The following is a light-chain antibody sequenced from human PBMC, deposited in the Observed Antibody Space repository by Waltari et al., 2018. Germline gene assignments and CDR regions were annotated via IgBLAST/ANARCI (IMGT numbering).Light chain of an antibody. J-gene: IGKJ3*01. V-gene: IGKV4-1*01. CDR3: QQYYSIPIT. CDR1: QSVLYSSNNKNY. Sequence: DIVMTQSPDSLDVSLGERATINCKYSQSVLYSSNNKNYLAWYQQKPGQPPKLLIYWASTRESGVPDRFSGSGSGTDFTLTISSLQAEDVAVYYCQQYYSIPITFGPGTKVDIK. CDR2: WAS.